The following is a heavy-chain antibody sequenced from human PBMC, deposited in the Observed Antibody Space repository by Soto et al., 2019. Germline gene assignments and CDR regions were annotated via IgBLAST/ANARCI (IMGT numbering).Heavy chain of an antibody. Sequence: PSETLSLTCAVYGGSFSGYYWSWIRQPPGKGLEWIGEINHSGSTNYNPSLKSRVTISVDTSKNQFSLKLSSVTAADTAVYYCARGMTTVTTIDYWGQGTLVTVSS. V-gene: IGHV4-34*01. CDR3: ARGMTTVTTIDY. J-gene: IGHJ4*02. CDR1: GGSFSGYY. D-gene: IGHD4-4*01. CDR2: INHSGST.